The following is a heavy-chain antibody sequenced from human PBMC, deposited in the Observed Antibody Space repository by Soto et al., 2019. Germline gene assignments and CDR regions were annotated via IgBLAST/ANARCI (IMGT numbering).Heavy chain of an antibody. Sequence: ASVKVSCKASGGTFSSYAISWVRQAPGQGLEWMGWISAYNGNTNYAQKLQGRVIMTTDTSTSTAYMELRSLRSDDTAVYYCAREWDSSSLYYYYYYGMDVWGQGTTVTVSS. CDR1: GGTFSSYA. CDR3: AREWDSSSLYYYYYYGMDV. V-gene: IGHV1-18*01. CDR2: ISAYNGNT. D-gene: IGHD6-6*01. J-gene: IGHJ6*02.